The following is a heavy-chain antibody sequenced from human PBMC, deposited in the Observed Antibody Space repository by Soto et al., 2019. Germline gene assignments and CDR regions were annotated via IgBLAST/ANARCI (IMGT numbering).Heavy chain of an antibody. V-gene: IGHV1-69*01. J-gene: IGHJ6*02. CDR3: ARNGTYSSSLSQYSGMDV. CDR2: IVPMLGTP. D-gene: IGHD1-26*01. Sequence: QVQLVQSGAEVKEPGSSVRVSCKASGGTFDNFIMNWVRQTPGRGLEWMGGIVPMLGTPTYAEKFKGRVTSAATGLTSNMYVEVTSLRSEDTAIYYCARNGTYSSSLSQYSGMDVWGPGTTVTGSS. CDR1: GGTFDNFI.